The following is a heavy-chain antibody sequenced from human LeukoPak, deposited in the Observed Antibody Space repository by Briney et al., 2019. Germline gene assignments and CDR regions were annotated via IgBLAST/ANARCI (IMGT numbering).Heavy chain of an antibody. CDR3: ARVPLEPGSRRSYYFDY. V-gene: IGHV4-31*03. D-gene: IGHD2-15*01. CDR1: GGSISSGGYY. Sequence: SETLSLTCTVSGGSISSGGYYWSWIRQHPGKGLEWIGYIYYSGSTYYNPSLKSRVTISVDTSKNQFSLKLSSVTAADTAVYYCARVPLEPGSRRSYYFDYWGQGTLVTVSS. J-gene: IGHJ4*02. CDR2: IYYSGST.